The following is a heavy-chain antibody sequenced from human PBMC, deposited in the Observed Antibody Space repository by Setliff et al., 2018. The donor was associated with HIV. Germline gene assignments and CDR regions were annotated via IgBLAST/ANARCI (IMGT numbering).Heavy chain of an antibody. J-gene: IGHJ4*02. V-gene: IGHV1-69*10. Sequence: GASVKVSCKASGYTFTSYGISWVRQAPGQGLEWMGGIIPILGIANYAQKFQGRVTITADESTSTAYMELSSLRSEDTAVYYCARGAAAGQLDYWGQGTLVTVSS. D-gene: IGHD6-13*01. CDR1: GYTFTSYG. CDR2: IIPILGIA. CDR3: ARGAAAGQLDY.